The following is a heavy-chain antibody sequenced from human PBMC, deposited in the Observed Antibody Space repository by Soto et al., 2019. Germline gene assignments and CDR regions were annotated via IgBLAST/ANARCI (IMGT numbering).Heavy chain of an antibody. CDR1: GFTFSSNW. CDR2: MNPDGSTR. J-gene: IGHJ4*02. Sequence: EVQLVESGGDLFQPGGSLRLSCEASGFTFSSNWMHWVRQGPGKGLVWVSRMNPDGSTRGYADTVKGRFTISRDNARNTVFLQLSSLRAEDTDVYYCARGGEVGAGQFYLDDSWGKGTLVTGSS. D-gene: IGHD2-21*01. CDR3: ARGGEVGAGQFYLDDS. V-gene: IGHV3-74*01.